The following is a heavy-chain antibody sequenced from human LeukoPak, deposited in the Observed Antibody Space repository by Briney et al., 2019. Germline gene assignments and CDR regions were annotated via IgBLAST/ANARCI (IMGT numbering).Heavy chain of an antibody. Sequence: PGGSLRLSCAASGFTFSSYSMNWVRQAPGKGLEWVSYISSSSRTIYYADSVKGRFTISRNNAKNSLYLQMNSLRAEDTAVYYCARDHYGDYEVDYWGQGTLVTVSS. J-gene: IGHJ4*02. V-gene: IGHV3-48*01. CDR2: ISSSSRTI. CDR3: ARDHYGDYEVDY. D-gene: IGHD4-17*01. CDR1: GFTFSSYS.